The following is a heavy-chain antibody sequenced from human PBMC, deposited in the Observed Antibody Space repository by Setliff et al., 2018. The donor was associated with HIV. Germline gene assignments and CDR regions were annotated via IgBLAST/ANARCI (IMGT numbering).Heavy chain of an antibody. CDR2: VCYSRSS. V-gene: IGHV4-39*01. Sequence: SSETLSLTCTVSGGSVSSSSSYWGWIRQPPGKGLEWIGNVCYSRSSYYNPSLKSRVTISVDTSKNHFSLSLSSVTAADTAVYYCARQFWMLTTLYFDSLGPGTLVTVSS. CDR3: ARQFWMLTTLYFDS. CDR1: GGSVSSSSSY. D-gene: IGHD3-16*01. J-gene: IGHJ4*02.